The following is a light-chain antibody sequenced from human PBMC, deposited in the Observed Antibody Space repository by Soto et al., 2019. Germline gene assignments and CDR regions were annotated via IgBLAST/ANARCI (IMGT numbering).Light chain of an antibody. CDR2: DAS. Sequence: EVVLTQSPATLSLSPGERATLSCRASQTVSSSLAWYQQKPGQAPRLLIYDASNRATGIPARFSGSGSGTDFTLTISSLEPEDFAVYYCQQRSNLRGNTFGQGTRLEIK. CDR3: QQRSNLRGNT. V-gene: IGKV3-11*01. J-gene: IGKJ5*01. CDR1: QTVSSS.